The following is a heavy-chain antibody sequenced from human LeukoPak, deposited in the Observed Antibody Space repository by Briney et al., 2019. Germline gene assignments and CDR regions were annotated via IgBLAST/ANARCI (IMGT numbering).Heavy chain of an antibody. D-gene: IGHD6-13*01. V-gene: IGHV4-4*07. J-gene: IGHJ2*01. CDR3: ARDVRVMAATRSYWYFDL. Sequence: SETLSLTCTVSGGSISSYYWSWIRQPAGKGLEWIGRTYFSGSTNYNPSLKSRVTISVDTSKNQFSLNLNSVTAADTAVYFCARDVRVMAATRSYWYFDLWGRGTLVTVSS. CDR1: GGSISSYY. CDR2: TYFSGST.